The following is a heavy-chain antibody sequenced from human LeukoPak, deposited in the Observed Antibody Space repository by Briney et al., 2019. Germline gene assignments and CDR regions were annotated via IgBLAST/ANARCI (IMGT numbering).Heavy chain of an antibody. V-gene: IGHV4-39*07. D-gene: IGHD1-26*01. CDR2: IYYSGSP. Sequence: SETLSLTCTVSGGSISGSSYYWGWIRQPPGKGLEWIGTIYYSGSPYHNPSLKSRVTISVDTSKNQFSLKLSSVTAADTAVYYCARSYSGSYPDYWGQGTLVTVSS. J-gene: IGHJ4*02. CDR1: GGSISGSSYY. CDR3: ARSYSGSYPDY.